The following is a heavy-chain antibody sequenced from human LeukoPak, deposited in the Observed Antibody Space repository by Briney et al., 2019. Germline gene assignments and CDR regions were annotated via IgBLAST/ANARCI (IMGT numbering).Heavy chain of an antibody. D-gene: IGHD1-26*01. CDR2: IKQGGSEK. CDR1: GFTFSSYW. Sequence: GGSLRLSCAASGFTFSSYWMSWVRQAPGKGLEWVANIKQGGSEKYYGDSVKGRFTISRDNAKNSLYLQMNSLRDEDTAVYYCATSGNYYLKYWGQGTLVTVSS. CDR3: ATSGNYYLKY. J-gene: IGHJ4*02. V-gene: IGHV3-7*01.